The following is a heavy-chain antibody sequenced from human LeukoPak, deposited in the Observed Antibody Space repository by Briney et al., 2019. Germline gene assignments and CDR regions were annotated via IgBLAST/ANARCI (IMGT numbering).Heavy chain of an antibody. CDR3: AKKGYYDFWSGYYTEWFDP. V-gene: IGHV4-34*01. CDR2: INHSGST. J-gene: IGHJ5*02. D-gene: IGHD3-3*01. Sequence: PSETLSLTCAVSGGSFSGYYWSWIRQPPGKGLEWIGEINHSGSTNYNPSLKSRVTISVDTSKNQFSLKLSSVTAADTAVYYCAKKGYYDFWSGYYTEWFDPWGQGTLVTVS. CDR1: GGSFSGYY.